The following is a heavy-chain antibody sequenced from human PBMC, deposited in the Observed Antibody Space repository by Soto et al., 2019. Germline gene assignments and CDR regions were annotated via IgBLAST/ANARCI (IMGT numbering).Heavy chain of an antibody. Sequence: SETLSLTCAVYGGSFSGYYRSWIRQPPGKGLEWIGEINHSGSTNYNPSLKSRVTISVGTSKNQFSLKLSSVTAADTAVYYCARGREYSSSSYYGMDVWGQGTTVTVSS. CDR2: INHSGST. CDR3: ARGREYSSSSYYGMDV. V-gene: IGHV4-34*01. CDR1: GGSFSGYY. D-gene: IGHD6-6*01. J-gene: IGHJ6*02.